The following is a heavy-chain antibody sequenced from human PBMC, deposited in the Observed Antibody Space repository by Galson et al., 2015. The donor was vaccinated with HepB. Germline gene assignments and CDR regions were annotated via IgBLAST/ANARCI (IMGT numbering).Heavy chain of an antibody. D-gene: IGHD6-19*01. Sequence: SLRLSCAASGFTFSSYAMHWVRQAPGKGLEWVAVISYDGSNKYYADSVKGRFTISRDNSKNTLYLQMNSLRAEDTAVYYCAREEAVAGTRGWFDYWGQGTLVTVSS. CDR1: GFTFSSYA. V-gene: IGHV3-30-3*01. CDR3: AREEAVAGTRGWFDY. J-gene: IGHJ4*02. CDR2: ISYDGSNK.